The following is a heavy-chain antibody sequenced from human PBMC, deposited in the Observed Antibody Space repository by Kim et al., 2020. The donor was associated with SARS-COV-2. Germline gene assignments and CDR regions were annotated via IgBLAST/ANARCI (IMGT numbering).Heavy chain of an antibody. CDR3: AKDGYDSHFGY. V-gene: IGHV3-23*01. CDR1: GFTFTSYA. Sequence: GGSLRLSCAASGFTFTSYAMSWARQAPVKGLEWVSTISGRGSIYYAHSVKGRFTISRDTSKNTLYLQMNSVRADYTAIYYCAKDGYDSHFGYWGQGTLITVSS. CDR2: ISGRGSI. D-gene: IGHD5-12*01. J-gene: IGHJ4*02.